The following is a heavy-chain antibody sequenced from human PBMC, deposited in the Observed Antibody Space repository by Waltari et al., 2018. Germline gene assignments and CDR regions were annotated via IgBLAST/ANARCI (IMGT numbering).Heavy chain of an antibody. CDR1: GYAFTDYY. CDR3: ARDRRYCTGGSCQDFDY. Sequence: QVQLVQSGAEVKKPGASVKVSCKASGYAFTDYYLHWVRQAPGQGLEWMGWINPNSGDPNYAQKFQGRVTMTRDSSISTAYMDLSRLRSDDTAVYYCARDRRYCTGGSCQDFDYWGQGTLVTVSS. V-gene: IGHV1-2*02. CDR2: INPNSGDP. J-gene: IGHJ4*02. D-gene: IGHD2-15*01.